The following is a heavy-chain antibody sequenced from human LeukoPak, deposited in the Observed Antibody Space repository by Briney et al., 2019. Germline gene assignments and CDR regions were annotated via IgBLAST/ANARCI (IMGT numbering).Heavy chain of an antibody. CDR1: GFTFSSYS. V-gene: IGHV3-21*01. Sequence: KSGGSLRLSCAASGFTFSSYSMNWVRQAPGKGLEWVSSISSSSSHIYYADSVKGRFTISRDNAKNSLYLQMNSLRAEDTAVYYCARSSEGYWGQGTLVTVSS. CDR2: ISSSSSHI. CDR3: ARSSEGY. D-gene: IGHD1-26*01. J-gene: IGHJ4*02.